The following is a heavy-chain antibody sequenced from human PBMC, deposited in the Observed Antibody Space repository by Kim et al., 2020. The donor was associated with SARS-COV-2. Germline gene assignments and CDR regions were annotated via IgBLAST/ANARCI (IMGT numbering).Heavy chain of an antibody. V-gene: IGHV1-69*01. CDR3: ARGFGELSTYDAFDI. D-gene: IGHD3-10*01. Sequence: QKFQGRVTITADESTSTAYMELSSLRSEDTAVYYCARGFGELSTYDAFDIWGQGTMVTVSS. J-gene: IGHJ3*02.